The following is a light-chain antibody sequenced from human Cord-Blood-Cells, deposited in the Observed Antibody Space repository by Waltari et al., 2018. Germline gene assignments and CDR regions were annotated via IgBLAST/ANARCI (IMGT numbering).Light chain of an antibody. V-gene: IGLV2-14*03. CDR3: SSYTSSSTLV. J-gene: IGLJ3*02. CDR1: SSDVGGYNN. CDR2: DVS. Sequence: QSALTQPASVSGSPGQSLTIPCPGTSSDVGGYNNVSWYQQHPGKAPKLMIYDVSNRPSGVSNRFSGSKSGNTASLTISGLQAEDEADYYCSSYTSSSTLVFGGGTKLTVL.